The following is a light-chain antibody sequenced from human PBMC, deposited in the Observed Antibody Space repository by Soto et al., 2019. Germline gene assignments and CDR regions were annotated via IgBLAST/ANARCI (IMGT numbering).Light chain of an antibody. J-gene: IGLJ1*01. CDR2: DVS. CDR1: SSDVGDYDY. Sequence: QSVLTQPRSVSGSPGQSVTISCTGTSSDVGDYDYVSWYQQHPGKAPNLMIYDVSERPSGVPDRFSGFKSGNTASLTISGLQAEDEADYYCCSYAGSYTYVFGTGTKVTVL. CDR3: CSYAGSYTYV. V-gene: IGLV2-11*01.